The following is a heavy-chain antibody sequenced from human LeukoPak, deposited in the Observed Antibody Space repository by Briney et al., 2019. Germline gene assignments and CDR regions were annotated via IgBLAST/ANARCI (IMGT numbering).Heavy chain of an antibody. V-gene: IGHV3-66*02. Sequence: GGSLRLSCAASGFTVSSNYMSWIRQAPGKGPEWVSIFYSGGYTYYADSVKGRFTISRDNSKNTLYLQMNSLRAEDTAVYYCARGEYYYYYYMDVWGRGITVTVSS. CDR1: GFTVSSNY. CDR3: ARGEYYYYYYMDV. D-gene: IGHD3-10*01. J-gene: IGHJ6*03. CDR2: FYSGGYT.